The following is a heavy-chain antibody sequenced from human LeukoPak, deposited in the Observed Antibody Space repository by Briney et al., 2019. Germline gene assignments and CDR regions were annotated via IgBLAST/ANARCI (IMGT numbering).Heavy chain of an antibody. CDR2: IYYSGST. CDR3: ARGVDGSGSYYDYNFDY. V-gene: IGHV4-39*07. CDR1: GGSVSSSSYY. D-gene: IGHD3-10*01. J-gene: IGHJ4*02. Sequence: PSETLSLTCTVSGGSVSSSSYYWGWIRQPPGKGLEWIGSIYYSGSTYYNPSLKSRVTISVDRSKNQFSLKLSSVTAADTAVYYCARGVDGSGSYYDYNFDYWGQGTLVTVSS.